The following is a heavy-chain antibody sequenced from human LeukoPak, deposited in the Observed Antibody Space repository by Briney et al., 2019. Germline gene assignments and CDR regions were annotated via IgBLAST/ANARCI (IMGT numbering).Heavy chain of an antibody. Sequence: GASVKVSCKTSGNTLSTYYMHWVRQAPGQGLEWMGILNPSGDQRIYAQKFQDRDTMTWDTSTSTVYMELNSLTSDDTAVYYCARGGVVSRGQWLCADYWGQGALVTVSS. D-gene: IGHD6-19*01. J-gene: IGHJ4*02. CDR2: LNPSGDQR. CDR3: ARGGVVSRGQWLCADY. V-gene: IGHV1-46*01. CDR1: GNTLSTYY.